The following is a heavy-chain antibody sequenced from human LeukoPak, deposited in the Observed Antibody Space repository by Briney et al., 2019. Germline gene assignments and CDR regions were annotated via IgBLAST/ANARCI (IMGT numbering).Heavy chain of an antibody. V-gene: IGHV3-23*01. CDR2: ISGSGGST. D-gene: IGHD3-3*02. CDR1: GFTFSSFD. J-gene: IGHJ4*02. CDR3: AKDSATFLEWLLPDY. Sequence: GGSLRLSCSASGFTFSSFDIGWVRQAPGKGLEWVSAISGSGGSTYYADSVKGRFTISRDNSKNTLYLQMNSLRAEDTAVYYCAKDSATFLEWLLPDYWGQGTLVTVSS.